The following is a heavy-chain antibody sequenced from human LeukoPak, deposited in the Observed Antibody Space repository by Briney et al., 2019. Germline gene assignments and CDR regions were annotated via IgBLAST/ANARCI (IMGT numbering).Heavy chain of an antibody. CDR2: ISSSSSYI. J-gene: IGHJ4*02. CDR1: GFTFSSYS. CDR3: ARGGYGSGSYYQLFDY. V-gene: IGHV3-21*01. Sequence: GGSLRLSCAASGFTFSSYSMNWVRQAPGKGLEWVSSISSSSSYIYYADSVKGRFTISRDNAKNSLYLQMNSLRAEDTAVYYCARGGYGSGSYYQLFDYWGQXTLVTVSS. D-gene: IGHD3-10*01.